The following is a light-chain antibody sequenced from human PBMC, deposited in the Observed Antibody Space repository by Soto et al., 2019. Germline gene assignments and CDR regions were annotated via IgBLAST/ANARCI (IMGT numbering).Light chain of an antibody. J-gene: IGKJ1*01. CDR1: QGIRGA. V-gene: IGKV1-13*02. CDR3: QQYNSYLRT. Sequence: AIQLTQSPSSLSASVGDRVTITCRASQGIRGALAWYQGKPGKPPKLLIYDASTLQSGVPSRFSGSGSGTDFTLTISSLQPEDFATYYCQQYNSYLRTFGQGTKVGIK. CDR2: DAS.